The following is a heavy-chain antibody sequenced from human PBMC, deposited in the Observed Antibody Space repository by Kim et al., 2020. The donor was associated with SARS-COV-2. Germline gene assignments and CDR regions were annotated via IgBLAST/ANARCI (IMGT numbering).Heavy chain of an antibody. Sequence: GGSLRLSCAASGFTFSSYSMNWVRQAPGKGLEWVSSISSSSSYIYYADSVKGRFTISRDNAKNSLYLQMNSLRAEDTAVYYCARDIDGYNGDFDYWGQGTLVTGSS. V-gene: IGHV3-21*01. CDR2: ISSSSSYI. CDR3: ARDIDGYNGDFDY. J-gene: IGHJ4*02. D-gene: IGHD4-17*01. CDR1: GFTFSSYS.